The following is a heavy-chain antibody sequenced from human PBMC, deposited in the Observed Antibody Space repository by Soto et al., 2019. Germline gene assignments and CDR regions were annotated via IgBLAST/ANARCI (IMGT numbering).Heavy chain of an antibody. D-gene: IGHD2-21*02. Sequence: VQLVQSGAEVKKPVSSVKVSCKASGDTFSTYALNWMRQAPGQGLEWMGGIIPLSGAARYAQTFQDRVIITADESTNTIDMDLYSLRSEDTAVYYGARGAPYCGGDCYSPIDYWGQGTLVTVSS. CDR1: GDTFSTYA. V-gene: IGHV1-69*12. CDR2: IIPLSGAA. CDR3: ARGAPYCGGDCYSPIDY. J-gene: IGHJ4*02.